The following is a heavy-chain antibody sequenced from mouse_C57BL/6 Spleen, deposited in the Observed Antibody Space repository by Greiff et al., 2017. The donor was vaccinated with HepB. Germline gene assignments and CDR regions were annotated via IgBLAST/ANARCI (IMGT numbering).Heavy chain of an antibody. CDR2: VYPYNGGT. D-gene: IGHD1-1*01. CDR1: GFTFTDYY. Sequence: DVQLVESGPVLVKPGPSVKISCKASGFTFTDYYMHWVKQSHGKSLEWIGLVYPYNGGTSYNQKFKGKATLTVDTSSSTAYMELNSLTSEDSAVYYCAGGYGSSPYYFDYWGQGTTLTVSS. CDR3: AGGYGSSPYYFDY. J-gene: IGHJ2*01. V-gene: IGHV1-36*01.